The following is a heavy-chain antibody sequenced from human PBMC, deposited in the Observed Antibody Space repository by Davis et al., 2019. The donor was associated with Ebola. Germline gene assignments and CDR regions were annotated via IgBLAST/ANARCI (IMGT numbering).Heavy chain of an antibody. D-gene: IGHD1-26*01. V-gene: IGHV3-11*01. CDR1: GFTVSSNY. Sequence: GESLKISCAASGFTVSSNYMSWIRQAPGKGLEWVSYVSSSGSTIYYADSVKGQFTISRDNAKNSLYLQMNSLRAEDTAVYYCARDGVVGANDGMDVWGQGTTVTVSS. CDR2: VSSSGSTI. J-gene: IGHJ6*02. CDR3: ARDGVVGANDGMDV.